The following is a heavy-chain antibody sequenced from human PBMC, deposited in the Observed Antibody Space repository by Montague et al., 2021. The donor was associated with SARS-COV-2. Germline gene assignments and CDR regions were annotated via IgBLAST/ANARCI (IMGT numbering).Heavy chain of an antibody. Sequence: SETLSLTCAVSGGSISSSNWWSWVRQPPGKGLEWIGEIYHSGSTNYNPSLKSRVTISVDKSENQSSLKLSSVTAADTAVYYCARTLLGYCSSTSCYGARPRYYLDYWGQGTLVTVSS. J-gene: IGHJ4*02. CDR2: IYHSGST. CDR3: ARTLLGYCSSTSCYGARPRYYLDY. D-gene: IGHD2-2*01. V-gene: IGHV4-4*02. CDR1: GGSISSSNW.